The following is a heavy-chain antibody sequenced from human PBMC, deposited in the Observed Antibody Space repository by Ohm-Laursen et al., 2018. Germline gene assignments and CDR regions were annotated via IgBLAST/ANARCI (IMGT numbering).Heavy chain of an antibody. D-gene: IGHD3-3*01. J-gene: IGHJ6*02. Sequence: LSLTCAASGFTFSDYYLNWIRQAPGKGLEWISYISPGGGRSTYYADSVKGRFTISRDNSKNTLYLQMNSLRAEDTAAYYCAKGYTTITIFGVVIIGCGMDVWGQGTTVTVSS. CDR2: ISPGGGRST. CDR3: AKGYTTITIFGVVIIGCGMDV. CDR1: GFTFSDYY. V-gene: IGHV3-11*01.